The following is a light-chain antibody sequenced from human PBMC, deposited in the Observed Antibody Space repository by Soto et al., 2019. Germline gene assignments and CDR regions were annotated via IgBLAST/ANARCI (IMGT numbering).Light chain of an antibody. J-gene: IGKJ2*01. CDR3: QQYIDWPPYT. Sequence: EIVMTQSPAALSLSPGERATLSCRAGQTVSRSLAWYQQKPGQAPRLLIYAASTRATGIPDRFSGSGSGTDFALTISGLQSEDFAVYYCQQYIDWPPYTFGQGTKVDIK. V-gene: IGKV3D-15*01. CDR2: AAS. CDR1: QTVSRS.